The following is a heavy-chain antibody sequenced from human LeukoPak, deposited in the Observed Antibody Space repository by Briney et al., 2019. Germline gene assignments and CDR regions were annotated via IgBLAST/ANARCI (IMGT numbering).Heavy chain of an antibody. CDR1: GFTFTDYY. CDR3: ARWAGGADY. D-gene: IGHD3-16*01. J-gene: IGHJ4*02. CDR2: ISQSGVGI. Sequence: GGSLRLSCVASGFTFTDYYMTWMRRAPGKGLEWVSYISQSGVGIYNTDSVKGRFTISRDDAKNSFYLQMNSLRAEDTAVYYCARWAGGADYWGQGVLVTVSS. V-gene: IGHV3-11*01.